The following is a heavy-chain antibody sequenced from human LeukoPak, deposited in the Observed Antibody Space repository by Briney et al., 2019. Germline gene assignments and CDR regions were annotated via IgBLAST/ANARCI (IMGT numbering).Heavy chain of an antibody. CDR1: GFTFSSYA. V-gene: IGHV3-30*04. CDR3: ARARTSSGWYTDY. J-gene: IGHJ4*02. Sequence: GGSLRLSCAASGFTFSSYATHWVRQAPGKGLEWVAVISYDGSNKYYADSVKGRFTISRDNSKNTLYLQMNSLRAEDTAVYYCARARTSSGWYTDYWGQGTLVTVSS. D-gene: IGHD6-19*01. CDR2: ISYDGSNK.